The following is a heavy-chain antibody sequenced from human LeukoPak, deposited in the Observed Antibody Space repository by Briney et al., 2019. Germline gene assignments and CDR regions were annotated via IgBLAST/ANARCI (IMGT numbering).Heavy chain of an antibody. J-gene: IGHJ4*02. CDR1: GYTFTSYG. CDR3: AREGETAGTNFDY. V-gene: IGHV1-8*02. D-gene: IGHD6-13*01. CDR2: MNPNSGNT. Sequence: ASVKVSCKASGYTFTSYGISWVRQALGQGLEWMGWMNPNSGNTGYAQKFQGRVTMTRNTSISTAYMELSSLRSEDTAVYYCAREGETAGTNFDYWGQGTLVTVSS.